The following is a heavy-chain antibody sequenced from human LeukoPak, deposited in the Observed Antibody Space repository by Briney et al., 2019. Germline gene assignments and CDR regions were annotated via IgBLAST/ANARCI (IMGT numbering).Heavy chain of an antibody. CDR2: ISSSSSYI. D-gene: IGHD4-17*01. Sequence: GGSLRLSCADSGFTFSSYSMNWVRQAPGKGLEWVSSISSSSSYIYYADSVKGRFTISRDNAKNSLYLQMNSLRAEDTAVYYCARDHGDYVIDYWGQGTLVTVSS. V-gene: IGHV3-21*01. CDR1: GFTFSSYS. CDR3: ARDHGDYVIDY. J-gene: IGHJ4*02.